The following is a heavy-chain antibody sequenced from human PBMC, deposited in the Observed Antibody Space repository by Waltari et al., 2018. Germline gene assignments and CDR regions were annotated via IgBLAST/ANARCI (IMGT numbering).Heavy chain of an antibody. CDR2: IYYSGGT. CDR1: GGSISSYY. Sequence: QVQLQESGPGLVKPSETLSLTCTVSGGSISSYYWSWIRQPPGKGLEWIGYIYYSGGTNYTPSLKSRGTISVDTSKNQFSLKLSSVTAADTAVYYCARDLEYSSGFFDYWGQGTLVTVAS. J-gene: IGHJ4*02. V-gene: IGHV4-59*01. CDR3: ARDLEYSSGFFDY. D-gene: IGHD6-19*01.